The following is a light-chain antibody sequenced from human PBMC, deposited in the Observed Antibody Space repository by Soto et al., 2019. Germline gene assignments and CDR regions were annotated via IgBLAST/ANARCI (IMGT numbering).Light chain of an antibody. CDR3: GAWDSSLSAYV. J-gene: IGLJ1*01. CDR1: SSNIGNNY. CDR2: EDN. V-gene: IGLV1-51*02. Sequence: QSVLTQPPSVSAAPGQKVTISCSGGSSNIGNNYVSWYQQLPGTAPKLLIYEDNKRPSGIPDRFSGSKSGTSATLGITGLQTGDEADYYCGAWDSSLSAYVFGTGTKVTV.